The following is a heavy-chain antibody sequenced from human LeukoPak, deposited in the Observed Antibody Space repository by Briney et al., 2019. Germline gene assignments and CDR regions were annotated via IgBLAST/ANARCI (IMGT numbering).Heavy chain of an antibody. CDR2: ISWNSGSI. V-gene: IGHV3-9*01. Sequence: GGSLRLSCAASGFTFDDYAMHWVRQAPGKGLEWVSGISWNSGSIGYADSVKGRFTISRDNAKNSLYLQMNSLRAEDTAVYYCARPSPDSDSGSYRDWGQGTLVTVSS. CDR1: GFTFDDYA. J-gene: IGHJ4*02. D-gene: IGHD1-26*01. CDR3: ARPSPDSDSGSYRD.